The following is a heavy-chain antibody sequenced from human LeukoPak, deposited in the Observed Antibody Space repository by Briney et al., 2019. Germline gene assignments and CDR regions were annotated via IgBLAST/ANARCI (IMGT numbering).Heavy chain of an antibody. Sequence: AAVKVSCKASGYTFTSYDSNWVRQAPGEGLEGRGWMNPNSGNTVYAQKFQGRVTITRNTSISTAYMELSSLRSEDTAVYYCARIGLSGYLYYFDYWGQGTLVTVSS. J-gene: IGHJ4*02. CDR1: GYTFTSYD. CDR2: MNPNSGNT. V-gene: IGHV1-8*03. CDR3: ARIGLSGYLYYFDY. D-gene: IGHD3-3*01.